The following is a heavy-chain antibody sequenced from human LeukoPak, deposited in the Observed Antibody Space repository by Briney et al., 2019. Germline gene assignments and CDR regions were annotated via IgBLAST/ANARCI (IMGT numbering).Heavy chain of an antibody. J-gene: IGHJ4*02. D-gene: IGHD3-10*01. CDR1: GFTFSNYW. CDR2: KKQDGSDR. Sequence: GGSLRLSCAASGFTFSNYWMTWVRNAPGKGLEWVANKKQDGSDRDYGDSVKGRFTISRDDAKNSLYLQMNSLRAEDTAVYYCARGITMANWGQGTLVTVSS. CDR3: ARGITMAN. V-gene: IGHV3-7*04.